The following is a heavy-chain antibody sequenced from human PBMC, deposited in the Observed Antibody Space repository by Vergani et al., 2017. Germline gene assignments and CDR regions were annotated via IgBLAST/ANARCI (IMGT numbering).Heavy chain of an antibody. D-gene: IGHD2-15*01. V-gene: IGHV4-34*01. CDR3: ARGSLLGYCSGGSCYEWFDP. CDR2: INHSGST. CDR1: GGSFSGYY. Sequence: QVQLQQWGAGLLKPSETLSLTCAVYGGSFSGYYWSWIRQPPGKGLEWIGEINHSGSTKYNPSLKSRVTISVETSKNQFSLKLSSVTAADTAVYYCARGSLLGYCSGGSCYEWFDPWGQGTLVTVSS. J-gene: IGHJ5*02.